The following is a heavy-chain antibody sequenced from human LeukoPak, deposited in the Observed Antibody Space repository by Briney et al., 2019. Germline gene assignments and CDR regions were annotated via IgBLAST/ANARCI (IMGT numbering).Heavy chain of an antibody. CDR2: INHSGST. J-gene: IGHJ5*02. CDR3: ARGKLFGIVVVPAATSWFDP. CDR1: GGSFSGYY. Sequence: SETLSLTCAVYGGSFSGYYWSWIRQPPGKGLEWIGEINHSGSTNYNPSLKSRVTISVDTSKNQSSLKLSSVTAADTAVYYCARGKLFGIVVVPAATSWFDPWGQGTLVTVSS. D-gene: IGHD2-2*01. V-gene: IGHV4-34*01.